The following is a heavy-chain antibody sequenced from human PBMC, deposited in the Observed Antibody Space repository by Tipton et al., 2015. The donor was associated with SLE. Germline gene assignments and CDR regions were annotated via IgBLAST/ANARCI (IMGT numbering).Heavy chain of an antibody. V-gene: IGHV1-69*01. CDR3: AREGEMVQGVTFGY. CDR1: GDTFRSYA. D-gene: IGHD4/OR15-4a*01. CDR2: VIPLFGIT. J-gene: IGHJ4*02. Sequence: QVQLVQSGAEVKKPGSSVKVSCKVSGDTFRSYAINWVRQAPGQGLEWMGGVIPLFGITNHSPKFQGRVTMTADESTTTAYMELRSLASEDPAVYYCAREGEMVQGVTFGYWGQGTLVTGSS.